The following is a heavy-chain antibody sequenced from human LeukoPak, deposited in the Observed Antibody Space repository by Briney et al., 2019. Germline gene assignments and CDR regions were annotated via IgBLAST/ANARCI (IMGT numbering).Heavy chain of an antibody. D-gene: IGHD3-22*01. CDR1: GYSFTSYW. Sequence: GESLKISCKGSGYSFTSYWIGWVRQMPGKGLDWMGIIYPGDSDTRYSPSFQGQVTISADKSISTAYLQWSSLKASDTAMYYCARHSYDSSGYYKMIFDYWGQGTLVTVSS. CDR2: IYPGDSDT. V-gene: IGHV5-51*01. J-gene: IGHJ4*02. CDR3: ARHSYDSSGYYKMIFDY.